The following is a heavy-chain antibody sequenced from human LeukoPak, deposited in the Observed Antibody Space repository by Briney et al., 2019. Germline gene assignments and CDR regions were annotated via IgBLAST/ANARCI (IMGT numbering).Heavy chain of an antibody. V-gene: IGHV1-18*01. CDR2: ISAYNGKT. CDR3: ARDGAETVTYDALFI. J-gene: IGHJ3*02. Sequence: ASVKVSCKASGYTFTSYGISWVRQAPGQGLEWMGWISAYNGKTNYAQKLQGRVTMTTDTSTSTAYMELSSLRSDDTAVYYCARDGAETVTYDALFIWGQGTMVPAFS. D-gene: IGHD1-26*01. CDR1: GYTFTSYG.